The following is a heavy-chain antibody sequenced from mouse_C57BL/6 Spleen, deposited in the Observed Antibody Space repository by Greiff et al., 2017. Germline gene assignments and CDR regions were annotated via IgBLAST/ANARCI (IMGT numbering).Heavy chain of an antibody. D-gene: IGHD4-1*01. V-gene: IGHV10-1*01. CDR1: GFSFNTYA. Sequence: EVQLVESGGGLVQPKGSLKLSCAASGFSFNTYAMNWVRQAPGKGLEWVARIRSKSNNYATYYADSVKDRFTISRDDSESMLYLQMNNLKTEDTAMYYCVRPANWDEDWFAYWGQGTLVTVSA. J-gene: IGHJ3*01. CDR2: IRSKSNNYAT. CDR3: VRPANWDEDWFAY.